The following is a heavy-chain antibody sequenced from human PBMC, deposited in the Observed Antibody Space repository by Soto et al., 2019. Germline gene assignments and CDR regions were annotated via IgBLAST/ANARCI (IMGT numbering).Heavy chain of an antibody. CDR1: GYTFTSYG. D-gene: IGHD1-26*01. CDR2: ISAYNGNT. CDR3: ARDHYIVGATGYFDY. V-gene: IGHV1-18*04. Sequence: GASVKVSCKASGYTFTSYGISWVRQAPGQGLEWMGWISAYNGNTNYAQKLQGRVTMTTDTSTSTAYMELRSLRSDDTAVYYCARDHYIVGATGYFDYWGQGTLVTSPQ. J-gene: IGHJ4*02.